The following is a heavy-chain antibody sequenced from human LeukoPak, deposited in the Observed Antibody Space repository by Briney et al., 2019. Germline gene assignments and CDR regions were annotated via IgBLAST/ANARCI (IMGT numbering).Heavy chain of an antibody. J-gene: IGHJ4*02. D-gene: IGHD3-22*01. V-gene: IGHV4-38-2*02. CDR2: ISHSGGT. CDR3: AREGYHYDSSGYYPGRFDY. CDR1: GYSISSGYY. Sequence: MTSETLSLTCTVSGYSISSGYYWGWIRQPPGKGLEWIGSISHSGGTFYNPSLKSRVTISVDTSKNYFSLKLSSVTAADTAVYYCAREGYHYDSSGYYPGRFDYWGQGTLVTVSS.